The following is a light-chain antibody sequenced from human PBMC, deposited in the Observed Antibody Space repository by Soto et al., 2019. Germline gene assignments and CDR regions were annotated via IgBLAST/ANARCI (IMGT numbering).Light chain of an antibody. Sequence: QSVLTQPPSASGTPGQRVTISCSGSSFNIGSNTVNWYQQFPGTAPKLLIYSNNQRPSGVPDRFSGSKSGTSASLATSGLQSEDEADYYCAAWDDSLNGAVFGGGTQLTVL. CDR3: AAWDDSLNGAV. J-gene: IGLJ7*01. CDR2: SNN. CDR1: SFNIGSNT. V-gene: IGLV1-44*01.